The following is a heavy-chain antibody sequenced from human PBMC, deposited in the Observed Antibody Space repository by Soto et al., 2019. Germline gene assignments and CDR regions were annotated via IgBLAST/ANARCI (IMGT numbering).Heavy chain of an antibody. Sequence: QVQLVESGGGVVQPGRSLRLSRAASGFTFSSYGMHWVRQAPGKGLEWVAVISYDGSNKYYADSVKGRFTISRDNSKNTLYLQMNSLRAEDTAVYYCAAVLGLQETYYYYYYYMDVWGKGTTVTVSS. V-gene: IGHV3-30*03. CDR2: ISYDGSNK. J-gene: IGHJ6*03. CDR3: AAVLGLQETYYYYYYYMDV. D-gene: IGHD4-4*01. CDR1: GFTFSSYG.